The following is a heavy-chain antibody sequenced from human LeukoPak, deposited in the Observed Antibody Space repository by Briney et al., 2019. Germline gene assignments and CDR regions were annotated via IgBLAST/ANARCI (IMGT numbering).Heavy chain of an antibody. D-gene: IGHD2-2*01. V-gene: IGHV4-59*01. Sequence: ASETLSLTCTVSGGSISSYYWSWIRQPPGKGLEWIGYIYYSGSTNYNPSLKSRVTISVDTSKNQFSLKLSSVTAADTAVYYCASTVVPAATLDPWGQGTLVTVSS. CDR1: GGSISSYY. CDR2: IYYSGST. J-gene: IGHJ5*02. CDR3: ASTVVPAATLDP.